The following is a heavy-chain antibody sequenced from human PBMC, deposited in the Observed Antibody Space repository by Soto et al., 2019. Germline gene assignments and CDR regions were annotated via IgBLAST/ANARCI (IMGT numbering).Heavy chain of an antibody. V-gene: IGHV3-33*01. CDR3: ARVGGGNPSVSYVYFDY. CDR1: GFTFSSYG. Sequence: QVQLVESGGGVVQPGRSLRLSCAASGFTFSSYGMHWVRQAPGKGLEWVAVIWYDGSNKYYADSVKGRFTISRDNSKNTLDLQMNSLRAEDTAVYYCARVGGGNPSVSYVYFDYWGQGTLVTVSS. J-gene: IGHJ4*02. D-gene: IGHD1-26*01. CDR2: IWYDGSNK.